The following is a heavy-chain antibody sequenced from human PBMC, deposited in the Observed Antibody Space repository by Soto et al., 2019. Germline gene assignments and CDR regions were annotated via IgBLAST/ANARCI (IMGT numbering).Heavy chain of an antibody. V-gene: IGHV1-18*01. D-gene: IGHD2-2*01. CDR1: GYTFTSYG. CDR2: ISAYNGNT. Sequence: ASVKVSCKASGYTFTSYGISWVRQAPGQGLEWMGWISAYNGNTNYAQKLQGRVTMTTDTSTSTAYMELRSLRSDDTAVYYCVGGYCSSTSCWPFDYWGQGTLVTVSS. CDR3: VGGYCSSTSCWPFDY. J-gene: IGHJ4*02.